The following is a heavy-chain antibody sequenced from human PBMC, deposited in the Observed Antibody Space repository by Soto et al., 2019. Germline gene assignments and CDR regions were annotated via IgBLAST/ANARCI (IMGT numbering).Heavy chain of an antibody. V-gene: IGHV3-23*01. D-gene: IGHD2-2*01. CDR1: GFTFSSYA. J-gene: IGHJ6*03. CDR2: ISGSGGST. Sequence: EVQLLESGGGLVQPGGSLRLSCAASGFTFSSYAMSWVRQSPGKGLEWVSAISGSGGSTYYADSVKGRFTISRDNSKNTLYLQMNSLRAEDTAVYYCAKGPSSPNYYYYMDVWGKGTTVTVSS. CDR3: AKGPSSPNYYYYMDV.